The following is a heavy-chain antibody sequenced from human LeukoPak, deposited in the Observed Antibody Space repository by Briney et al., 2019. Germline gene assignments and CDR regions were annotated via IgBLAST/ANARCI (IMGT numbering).Heavy chain of an antibody. D-gene: IGHD2-2*01. CDR2: INPSGGST. CDR1: GYTFTSYG. Sequence: ASVKVSCKASGYTFTSYGISWVRQAPGQGLEWMGIINPSGGSTSYAQKFQGRVTMTRDTSTSTVYMELSSLRSEDTAVYYCARTCPLMYCSSSFFDPWGQGTLVTVSS. J-gene: IGHJ5*02. V-gene: IGHV1-46*01. CDR3: ARTCPLMYCSSSFFDP.